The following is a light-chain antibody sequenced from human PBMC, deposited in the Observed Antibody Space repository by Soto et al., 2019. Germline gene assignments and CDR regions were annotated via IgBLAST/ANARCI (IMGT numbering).Light chain of an antibody. CDR1: QGIRYD. CDR2: AAS. V-gene: IGKV1-6*02. Sequence: IQMTHSPSSLSASVGDRVTITCRASQGIRYDLGWYQQKPGKAPKLLIYAASSLQSGVPSRFSGSGSGTDFTLTISSLQPEDFATYFCLQDYNYPRTFGQGTKVEIK. J-gene: IGKJ2*01. CDR3: LQDYNYPRT.